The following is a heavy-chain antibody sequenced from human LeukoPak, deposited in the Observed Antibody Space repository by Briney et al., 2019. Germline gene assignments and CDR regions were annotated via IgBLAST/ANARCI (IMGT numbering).Heavy chain of an antibody. CDR1: GYSFTSYW. Sequence: GESLKISCKGSGYSFTSYWIGWVRQMPGRGLEWMGIIHPLDSSTRYSPSFQGQVTISADKSISTAYLQWSSLKASDTAMYYCAIDPYYYDGSGSLDYWGQGTLVTVSS. V-gene: IGHV5-51*01. D-gene: IGHD3-22*01. CDR3: AIDPYYYDGSGSLDY. J-gene: IGHJ4*02. CDR2: IHPLDSST.